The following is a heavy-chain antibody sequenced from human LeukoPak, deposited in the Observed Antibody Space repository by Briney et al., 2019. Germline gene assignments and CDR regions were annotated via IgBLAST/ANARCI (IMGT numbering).Heavy chain of an antibody. CDR3: ARDEWGDAFDM. Sequence: KPGGSLRLSCAASGFTFSSYSMNWVRQAPGKGLEWVSSISRSSSYIHSADSVRGRFTISRDNAKNSLFLQMNSLRAEDTAVYYCARDEWGDAFDMWGQGTMVTVSS. D-gene: IGHD1-26*01. CDR2: ISRSSSYI. J-gene: IGHJ3*02. CDR1: GFTFSSYS. V-gene: IGHV3-21*01.